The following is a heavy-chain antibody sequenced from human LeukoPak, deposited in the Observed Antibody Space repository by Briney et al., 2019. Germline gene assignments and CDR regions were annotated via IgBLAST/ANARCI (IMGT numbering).Heavy chain of an antibody. Sequence: GGSLRLSCAASGFTFSSYAMHWVRQAPGKGLEWVAVISYDGSNKYYADSVKGLFTISRDNSKNTLYLQMNSLRAEDTAVYYCARGYSSSWFYYYYGMDVWGQGTTVTVSS. CDR3: ARGYSSSWFYYYYGMDV. V-gene: IGHV3-30-3*01. CDR2: ISYDGSNK. D-gene: IGHD6-13*01. CDR1: GFTFSSYA. J-gene: IGHJ6*02.